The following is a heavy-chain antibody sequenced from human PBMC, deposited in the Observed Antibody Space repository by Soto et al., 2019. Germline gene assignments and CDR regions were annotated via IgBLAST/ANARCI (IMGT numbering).Heavy chain of an antibody. J-gene: IGHJ5*02. CDR1: GYTFTSYG. V-gene: IGHV1-18*01. CDR2: ISAYNGNT. Sequence: QVQLVQSGAEVKKPAASVKVSCKASGYTFTSYGITWVRQAPGQGLEWMGWISAYNGNTNYAQKLQGRVTMTTDTSTSKAYMELGSLRSDDTAVYYCARSKLPPLGFGVSWFDPWGQGTLVTVSS. D-gene: IGHD3-10*01. CDR3: ARSKLPPLGFGVSWFDP.